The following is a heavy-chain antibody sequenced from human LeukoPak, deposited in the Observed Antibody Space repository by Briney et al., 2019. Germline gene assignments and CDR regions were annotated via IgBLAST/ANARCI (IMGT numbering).Heavy chain of an antibody. J-gene: IGHJ4*02. CDR2: IWFDGSDK. V-gene: IGHV3-33*08. CDR1: GFTFSSYS. D-gene: IGHD4-23*01. Sequence: PGGSLRLSCAASGFTFSSYSMNWVRQAPGMGLEWVAVIWFDGSDKYYADSVKGRFTISRDNSKDTLYLQMNSLRAEDTAVYYCARAVGPFDYWGQGTLVTVSS. CDR3: ARAVGPFDY.